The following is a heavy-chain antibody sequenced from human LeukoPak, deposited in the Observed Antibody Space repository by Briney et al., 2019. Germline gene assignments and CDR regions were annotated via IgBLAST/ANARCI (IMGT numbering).Heavy chain of an antibody. CDR1: GYNFTSYY. J-gene: IGHJ3*02. Sequence: ASVKVSCKASGYNFTSYYMHWVRQAPGQGLEWMGIINPSGGTTSYAQKFQGRVTVTRDTSTSTVYMELSSLRSEDTAVYYCASDLVVVTGLRTRGSFDIWGQGTMVTVSS. CDR2: INPSGGTT. CDR3: ASDLVVVTGLRTRGSFDI. D-gene: IGHD2-21*02. V-gene: IGHV1-46*01.